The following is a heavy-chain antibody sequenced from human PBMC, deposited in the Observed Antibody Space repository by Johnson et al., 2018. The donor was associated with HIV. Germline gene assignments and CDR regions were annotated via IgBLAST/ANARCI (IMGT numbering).Heavy chain of an antibody. CDR1: GFTFSYYW. CDR2: INKDGGEE. CDR3: VRDVGPLDI. Sequence: VQLVESGGGLVQPGGSLRLSCAVSGFTFSYYWMSWVRQAPGDRLERLTTINKDGGEEYYVDSVKGRFTISRDNARNSLYLQMNSLRVEDTAVYYCVRDVGPLDIWGQGTLVTVS. V-gene: IGHV3-7*03. J-gene: IGHJ3*02.